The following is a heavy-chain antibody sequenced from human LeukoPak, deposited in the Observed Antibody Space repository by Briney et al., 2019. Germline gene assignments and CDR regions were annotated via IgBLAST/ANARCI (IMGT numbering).Heavy chain of an antibody. Sequence: ASVKVSCKASGYTFTGYYMHWVRQAPGQGLEWMGWINPNSGGTNYAQKFQGRVTMTRDTSTSTVYMELSSLRSEDTAVYYCAREVRRGWFDPWGQGTLVTVSS. J-gene: IGHJ5*02. CDR3: AREVRRGWFDP. CDR2: INPNSGGT. V-gene: IGHV1-2*02. CDR1: GYTFTGYY.